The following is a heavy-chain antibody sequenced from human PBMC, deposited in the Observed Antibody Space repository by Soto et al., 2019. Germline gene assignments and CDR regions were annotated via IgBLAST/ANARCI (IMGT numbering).Heavy chain of an antibody. J-gene: IGHJ4*02. V-gene: IGHV3-21*01. D-gene: IGHD3-22*01. CDR3: AKRSYYHDSNGYR. CDR2: ISSSSSYI. Sequence: GGSLRLSCAASGFTFSSYSMNWVRQAPGKGLEWVSSISSSSSYIYYADSVKGRFTISRDNAKNSLYLQMNSLRAEDTAVYYCAKRSYYHDSNGYRWGQGTLVTVSS. CDR1: GFTFSSYS.